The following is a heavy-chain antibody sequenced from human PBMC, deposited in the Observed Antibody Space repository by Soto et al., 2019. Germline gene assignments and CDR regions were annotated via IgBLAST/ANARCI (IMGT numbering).Heavy chain of an antibody. Sequence: QMQLQESGPGLVKSSETLSLACTVSGGSVSSPKYFWSWIRHPPGKGLEWVAYIYNNGKTNYNPSLKSRATISVDTAKNQCSLKLTSVTGADSAVYFCARTVMPVGNLPAFDHWGQGVLVTVSS. CDR1: GGSVSSPKYF. J-gene: IGHJ4*02. CDR2: IYNNGKT. CDR3: ARTVMPVGNLPAFDH. D-gene: IGHD7-27*01. V-gene: IGHV4-61*01.